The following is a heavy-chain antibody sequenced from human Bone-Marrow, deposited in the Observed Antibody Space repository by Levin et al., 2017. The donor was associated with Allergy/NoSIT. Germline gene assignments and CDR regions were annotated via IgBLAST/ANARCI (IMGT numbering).Heavy chain of an antibody. D-gene: IGHD3-22*01. CDR2: ISYDGSNK. CDR3: ARERYYYDSSGYATSPYSYMMGSVGGMDV. Sequence: GESLKISCAASGFTFSSYAMHWVRQAPGKGLEWVAVISYDGSNKYYADSVKGRFTISRDNSKNTLYLQMNSLRAEDTAVYYCARERYYYDSSGYATSPYSYMMGSVGGMDVWGQGTTVTVSS. V-gene: IGHV3-30-3*01. J-gene: IGHJ6*02. CDR1: GFTFSSYA.